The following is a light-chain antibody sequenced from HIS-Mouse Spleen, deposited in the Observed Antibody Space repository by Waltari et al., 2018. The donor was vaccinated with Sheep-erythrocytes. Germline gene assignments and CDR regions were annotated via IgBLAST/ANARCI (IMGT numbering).Light chain of an antibody. CDR3: QAWDSSTVV. Sequence: SYELTQPPSVSVSPGQTASITCSGDKLGDKYACWYQQKPGQSPVLVIYQDSKRPSGIPARFSGSNSRNTATRTISGSQAMDEADDYCQAWDSSTVVFGGGTKLTVL. CDR1: KLGDKY. V-gene: IGLV3-1*01. CDR2: QDS. J-gene: IGLJ2*01.